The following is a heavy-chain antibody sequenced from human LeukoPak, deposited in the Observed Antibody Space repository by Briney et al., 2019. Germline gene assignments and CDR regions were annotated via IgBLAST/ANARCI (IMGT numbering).Heavy chain of an antibody. V-gene: IGHV5-51*01. CDR1: GYNFASYW. J-gene: IGHJ4*02. CDR3: ARSEPSYDVLPSYSGGQFDC. Sequence: GESLKISCKGSGYNFASYWIGWVRQMPGRGLEWMGIIYPDDSDTRYSPSFQGQVTISADKSISTAYLQWSSLTASDTAMYYCARSEPSYDVLPSYSGGQFDCWGKGTLVTVST. D-gene: IGHD3-9*01. CDR2: IYPDDSDT.